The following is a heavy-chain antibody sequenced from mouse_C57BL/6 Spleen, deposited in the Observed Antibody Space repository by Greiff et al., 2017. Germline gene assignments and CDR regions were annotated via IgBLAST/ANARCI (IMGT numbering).Heavy chain of an antibody. CDR3: ARVRLGAMDY. D-gene: IGHD4-1*01. Sequence: EVHLVESGGGLVKPGGSLKLSCAASGFTFSSYAMSWVRQTPEKRLEWVATISDGGSYTYYPDNVKGRFTISRDNAKNNLYLQMSHLKSEDTAMYYCARVRLGAMDYWGQGTSVTVSS. CDR1: GFTFSSYA. V-gene: IGHV5-4*01. CDR2: ISDGGSYT. J-gene: IGHJ4*01.